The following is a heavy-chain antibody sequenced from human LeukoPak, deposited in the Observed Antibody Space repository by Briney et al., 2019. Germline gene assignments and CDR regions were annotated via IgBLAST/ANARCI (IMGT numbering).Heavy chain of an antibody. Sequence: GRSLRLSCTASGFTFSNYAMSWVRQAPGKGLEWVSSISSSSSYIYYADSVKGRFTISRDNAKNSLYLQMNSLRAEDTAVYYCAREGMIVVVPDYWGQGTLVTVSS. CDR3: AREGMIVVVPDY. V-gene: IGHV3-21*01. CDR2: ISSSSSYI. D-gene: IGHD2-15*01. J-gene: IGHJ4*02. CDR1: GFTFSNYA.